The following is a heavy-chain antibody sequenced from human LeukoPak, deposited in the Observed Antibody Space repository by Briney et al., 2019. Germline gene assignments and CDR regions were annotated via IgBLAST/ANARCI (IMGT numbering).Heavy chain of an antibody. CDR3: VRVPVGDYYYYRDV. CDR1: GGSISSYY. Sequence: SETLSLTCTVSGGSISSYYWSWIRQPPGKGLEWIGYIYYSGSTNYNPSLKSRVTISVDTSKNQFSPKLSSVTAADTAVYYCVRVPVGDYYYYRDVWGKGTTVTVSS. D-gene: IGHD3-10*01. V-gene: IGHV4-59*01. CDR2: IYYSGST. J-gene: IGHJ6*03.